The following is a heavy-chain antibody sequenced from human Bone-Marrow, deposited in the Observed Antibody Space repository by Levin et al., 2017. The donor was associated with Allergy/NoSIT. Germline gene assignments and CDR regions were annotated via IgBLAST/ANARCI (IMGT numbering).Heavy chain of an antibody. CDR1: GYMFTSYG. CDR3: ARGSYDFWSGSIYYYYYYMDV. CDR2: ITTYNGNT. V-gene: IGHV1-18*01. D-gene: IGHD3-3*01. J-gene: IGHJ6*03. Sequence: RASVKVSCKASGYMFTSYGITWVRQAPGQGLEWMGWITTYNGNTSFAQKFQGRVTMTTDTSTSTAYMELKSLRSDDTAVYYCARGSYDFWSGSIYYYYYYMDVWGKGTTVTVSS.